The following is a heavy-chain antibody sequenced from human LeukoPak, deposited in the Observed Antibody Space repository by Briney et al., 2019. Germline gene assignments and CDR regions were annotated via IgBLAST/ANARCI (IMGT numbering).Heavy chain of an antibody. V-gene: IGHV3-48*03. CDR2: ISSSGSTI. CDR1: GFTFSSYE. CDR3: ARSRDYVWGSYRYRGAFDI. Sequence: GGSQRLSCAASGFTFSSYEMSWVRKAPGKGLEWVSYISSSGSTIYYADSVKGRFTISRDNAKNSLYLQMNSLRAEDTAVYYCARSRDYVWGSYRYRGAFDIWGQGTMVTVSS. D-gene: IGHD3-16*02. J-gene: IGHJ3*02.